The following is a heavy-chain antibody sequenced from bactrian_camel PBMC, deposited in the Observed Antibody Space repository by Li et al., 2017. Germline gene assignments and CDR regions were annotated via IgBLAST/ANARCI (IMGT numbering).Heavy chain of an antibody. J-gene: IGHJ4*01. V-gene: IGHV3S53*01. CDR3: VADAYKF. Sequence: HVQLVESGGGSVQAGGSLRLSCAASRFIVNTGCMAWFRQAPGKERERVAVITRDGQTSHADSVKGRFTISKDITDSSLYLKMDSLKPEDTAVYYCVADAYKFWGQGTQVTVS. CDR2: ITRDGQT. CDR1: RFIVNTGC. D-gene: IGHD7*01.